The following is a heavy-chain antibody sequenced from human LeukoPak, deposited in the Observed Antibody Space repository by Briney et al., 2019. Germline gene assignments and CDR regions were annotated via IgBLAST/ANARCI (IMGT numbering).Heavy chain of an antibody. V-gene: IGHV3-64*01. CDR2: ISSNGGST. CDR3: ARAGSPKGSGYPDFDY. D-gene: IGHD3-22*01. CDR1: GFTFSSYA. J-gene: IGHJ4*02. Sequence: GGSLRLSCAASGFTFSSYAMHWVRQAPGKGLEYVSAISSNGGSTYYANSVKGRFTISRDNSKNTLYLQMGSLRAEDMAVYYCARAGSPKGSGYPDFDYWGQGTLVTVSS.